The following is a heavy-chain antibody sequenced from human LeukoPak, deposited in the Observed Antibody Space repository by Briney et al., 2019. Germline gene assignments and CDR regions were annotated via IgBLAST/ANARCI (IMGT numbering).Heavy chain of an antibody. D-gene: IGHD3-16*01. CDR2: IYYTGST. J-gene: IGHJ4*02. CDR3: ARFDASASYLDC. CDR1: GGSISNYY. V-gene: IGHV4-59*01. Sequence: SETLSLTCTVSGGSISNYYWSWIRQPPGKGLEWIGHIYYTGSTDYSPSLKSRVSMSVDTSKNQFSLKLTSVTAADTAVYYCARFDASASYLDCWGQGTLVTVSS.